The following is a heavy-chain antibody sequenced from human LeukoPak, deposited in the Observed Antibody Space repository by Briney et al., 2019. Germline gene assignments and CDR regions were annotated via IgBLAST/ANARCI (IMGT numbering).Heavy chain of an antibody. J-gene: IGHJ5*02. V-gene: IGHV1-2*02. CDR3: ARNHVAIQWFGEGGFDP. CDR1: GYAFTDYY. Sequence: ASVKVSCKASGYAFTDYYVHWVRQAPGQGLEWMGWFSPDNGGTNSVQKFQGRVTMTGDTSMRTVYMELTRLRSDDTAVYYCARNHVAIQWFGEGGFDPWGQGTLVTVSS. CDR2: FSPDNGGT. D-gene: IGHD3-10*01.